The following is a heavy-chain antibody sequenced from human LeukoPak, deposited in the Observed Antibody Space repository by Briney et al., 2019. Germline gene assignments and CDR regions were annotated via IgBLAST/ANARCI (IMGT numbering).Heavy chain of an antibody. CDR2: IDPKNGDT. CDR1: GYPFSDYY. V-gene: IGHV1-2*02. J-gene: IGHJ4*02. CDR3: ARLSAL. Sequence: GASVKVSCKTSGYPFSDYYIHWIRQASGQGLESMGWIDPKNGDTMYAQRSQGRLTISMDTSHDTVYMELSSLRYDDTAVYYCARLSALWGQGTLGTVSS.